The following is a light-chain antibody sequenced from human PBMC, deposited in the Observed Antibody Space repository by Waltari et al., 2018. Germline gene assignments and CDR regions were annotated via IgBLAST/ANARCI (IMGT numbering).Light chain of an antibody. CDR3: QSYDNSLSGSGV. J-gene: IGLJ1*01. V-gene: IGLV1-40*01. CDR2: SNN. CDR1: LSNTGDSYD. Sequence: QSVLTQPPSVSGAPGQRVTIPCTGTLSNTGDSYDVPWYQHLPGSAPKLPIYSNNNRPSGVPDRFSGSKSGTSASLAITGLQTEDEADYYCQSYDNSLSGSGVFGTGTKVTVL.